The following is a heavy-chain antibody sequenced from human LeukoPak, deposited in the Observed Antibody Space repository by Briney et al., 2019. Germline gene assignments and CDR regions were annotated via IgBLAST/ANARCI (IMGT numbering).Heavy chain of an antibody. CDR2: INTNTGNP. CDR3: ARVGIVGATTAHLGY. CDR1: GYTFTSYA. D-gene: IGHD1-26*01. J-gene: IGHJ4*02. Sequence: GASVKVSCKASGYTFTSYAMNWVRQAPGQGLEWMGWINTNTGNPTYAQGFTGRFVFSLDTSVSTAYLQISSLKAEDTAVYYCARVGIVGATTAHLGYWGQGTLVTVSS. V-gene: IGHV7-4-1*02.